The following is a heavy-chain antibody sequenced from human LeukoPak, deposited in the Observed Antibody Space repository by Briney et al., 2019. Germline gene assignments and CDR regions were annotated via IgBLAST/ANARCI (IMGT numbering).Heavy chain of an antibody. J-gene: IGHJ5*02. D-gene: IGHD5-24*01. CDR3: ARLGPERFDP. CDR2: IIPIFGTA. V-gene: IGHV1-69*13. Sequence: ASVTVSFTASGGTLSSYSISWVRQAPGQGLEWMGGIIPIFGTANYAQKFQGRVTITADESTSTAYMELSSLRSEDTAVYYCARLGPERFDPWGQGTLVTVSS. CDR1: GGTLSSYS.